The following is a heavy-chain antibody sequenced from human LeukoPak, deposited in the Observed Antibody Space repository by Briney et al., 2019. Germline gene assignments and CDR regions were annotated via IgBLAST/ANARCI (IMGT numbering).Heavy chain of an antibody. D-gene: IGHD3-22*01. CDR1: GFTFSNYA. J-gene: IGHJ3*02. Sequence: GGSLRLSCAASGFTFSNYAMSWVRQAPGKGLEWVSTISNSGGSTYSADSMKGRFTISRDNSKSTLFLQMSGLGAEDTAVYYCAKQTDTTGSRGGAFDIWGQGTMVTVSS. V-gene: IGHV3-23*01. CDR3: AKQTDTTGSRGGAFDI. CDR2: ISNSGGST.